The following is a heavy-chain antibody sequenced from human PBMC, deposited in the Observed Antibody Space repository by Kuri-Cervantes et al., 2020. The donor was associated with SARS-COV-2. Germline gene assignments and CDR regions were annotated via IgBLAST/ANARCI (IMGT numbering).Heavy chain of an antibody. CDR1: GYTFTSYD. CDR2: MNPNSGNT. Sequence: SVRVFCKASGYTFTSYDINWVRQATGQGLEWMGWMNPNSGNTGYAQKFQGRVTITRNTSISTAYMELSSLRSEDTAVYYCARANHYDSSGYYYSFDYWGQGTLVTVSS. CDR3: ARANHYDSSGYYYSFDY. V-gene: IGHV1-8*03. J-gene: IGHJ4*02. D-gene: IGHD3-22*01.